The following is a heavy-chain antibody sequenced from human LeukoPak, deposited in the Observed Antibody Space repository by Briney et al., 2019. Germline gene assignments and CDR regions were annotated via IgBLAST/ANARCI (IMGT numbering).Heavy chain of an antibody. V-gene: IGHV3-23*01. J-gene: IGHJ3*02. Sequence: GGSLRLSCAASGFTFRSYVMNWVRQAPGKGLEWVSAISHSGDRTYYADSVTGRFTISRDNSENTLYLQMSGLRAEDTAIYYCARDNQSPFSSWLNSGTFDIWGQGTMVTVSS. D-gene: IGHD6-13*01. CDR3: ARDNQSPFSSWLNSGTFDI. CDR1: GFTFRSYV. CDR2: ISHSGDRT.